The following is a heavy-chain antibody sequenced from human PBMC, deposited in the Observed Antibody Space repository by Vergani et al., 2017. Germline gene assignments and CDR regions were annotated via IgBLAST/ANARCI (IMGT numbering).Heavy chain of an antibody. CDR1: GFTFGDYA. CDR3: ARVYHYDSSGYYPTSWPEI. Sequence: EVQLVESGGGLVQPGRSLRLSCTASGFTFGDYAMSWFRQAPGKGLEWVSSISSSSSYIYYADSVKGRFTISRDNAKNSLYLQMNSLRAEDTAVYYCARVYHYDSSGYYPTSWPEIWGQGTMVTVSS. V-gene: IGHV3-21*01. D-gene: IGHD3-22*01. CDR2: ISSSSSYI. J-gene: IGHJ3*02.